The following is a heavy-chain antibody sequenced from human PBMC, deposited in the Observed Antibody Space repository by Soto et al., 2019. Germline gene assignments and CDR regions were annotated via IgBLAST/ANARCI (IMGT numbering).Heavy chain of an antibody. CDR1: EFTFRRYW. J-gene: IGHJ3*01. Sequence: GGSLRLSCAASEFTFRRYWMHWVRQSPGKGLVWVSRISGDGSSTNYADSVKGRFTISRDNAKNTVYLQIDSLRAEDTAVYYCARSLPGTYGAFDLWGQGTMVTVSS. V-gene: IGHV3-74*01. CDR3: ARSLPGTYGAFDL. CDR2: ISGDGSST. D-gene: IGHD1-7*01.